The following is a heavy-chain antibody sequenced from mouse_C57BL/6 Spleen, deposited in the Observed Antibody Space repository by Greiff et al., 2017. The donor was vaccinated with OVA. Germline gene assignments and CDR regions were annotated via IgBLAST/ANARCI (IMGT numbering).Heavy chain of an antibody. CDR2: ISDGGSYT. CDR3: ARDLRIYYGNPYYAMDY. D-gene: IGHD2-1*01. V-gene: IGHV5-4*01. CDR1: GFTFSSYA. J-gene: IGHJ4*01. Sequence: EVQVVESGGGLVKPGGSLKLSCAASGFTFSSYAMSWVRQTPEKRLEWVATISDGGSYTYYPDNVKGRFTISRDNAKNNLYLQMSHLKSEDTAMYYCARDLRIYYGNPYYAMDYWGQGTSVTVSS.